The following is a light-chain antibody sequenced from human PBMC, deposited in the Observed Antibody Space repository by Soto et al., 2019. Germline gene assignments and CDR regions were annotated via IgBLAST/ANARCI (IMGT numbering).Light chain of an antibody. CDR2: EDN. J-gene: IGLJ2*01. CDR3: QSYDSSIVV. Sequence: NFMLTQPHSVSESPGKTVTISCTRSSGSIASNYVQWYQQRPGSAPTTVIYEDNQRPSGVPDRFSGSIDGSSNSASLTISGLKTEDETDYYCQSYDSSIVVFGGGTKVTVL. CDR1: SGSIASNY. V-gene: IGLV6-57*04.